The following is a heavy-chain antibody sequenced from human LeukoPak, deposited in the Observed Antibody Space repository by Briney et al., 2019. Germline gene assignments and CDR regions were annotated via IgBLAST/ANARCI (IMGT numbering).Heavy chain of an antibody. Sequence: ASVKVSCMASGYTFTSYGISWVRQAPGQGLEWMGWISAYNGNTNYAQKLQGRVTMTTDTSTSTAYMELRSLRSDDTAVYYCARATEMLWYFGRQSRFVPWGQGTLVTVSS. V-gene: IGHV1-18*01. CDR1: GYTFTSYG. CDR2: ISAYNGNT. D-gene: IGHD5-18*01. CDR3: ARATEMLWYFGRQSRFVP. J-gene: IGHJ5*02.